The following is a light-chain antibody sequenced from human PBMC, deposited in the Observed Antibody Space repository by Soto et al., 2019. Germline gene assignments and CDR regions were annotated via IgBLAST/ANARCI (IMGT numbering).Light chain of an antibody. CDR1: QSVSSY. Sequence: EIVLTQSPATLSLSPGERATLSCRASQSVSSYLAWYQQKPGQAPRLLIYDASNRATGIPARFSGSGSGTDFTLTISSLEPDDFAVYYCQQRSTRFGGGTKVEIK. CDR2: DAS. J-gene: IGKJ4*01. CDR3: QQRSTR. V-gene: IGKV3-11*01.